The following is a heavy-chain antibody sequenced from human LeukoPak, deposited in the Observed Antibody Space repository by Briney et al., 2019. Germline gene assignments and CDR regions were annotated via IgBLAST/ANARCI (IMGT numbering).Heavy chain of an antibody. CDR3: AGDPPPTRATMIVVVSPPDY. Sequence: RASVKVSCKASGYTFTSYGISWVRQAPGQGLEWMGWISAYNGNTNYAQKLQGRVTMTTDTSTSTAYMELRSLRSNDTAVYYCAGDPPPTRATMIVVVSPPDYWGQGTLVTVSS. CDR1: GYTFTSYG. CDR2: ISAYNGNT. J-gene: IGHJ4*02. V-gene: IGHV1-18*01. D-gene: IGHD3-22*01.